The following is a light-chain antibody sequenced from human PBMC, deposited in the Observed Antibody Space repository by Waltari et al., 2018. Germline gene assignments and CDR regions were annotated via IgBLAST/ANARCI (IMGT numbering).Light chain of an antibody. Sequence: YVLTQPPSVSVAPGQTARIICEGDWLGRKNVHWYRQKSGQAPVLVVYYNDVRPSGGPGRFSASNSGDTATLTIGRAEAGDEADYYCQVWDSVTDHLVFGGGTKVTVL. CDR2: YND. J-gene: IGLJ2*01. CDR3: QVWDSVTDHLV. CDR1: WLGRKN. V-gene: IGLV3-21*02.